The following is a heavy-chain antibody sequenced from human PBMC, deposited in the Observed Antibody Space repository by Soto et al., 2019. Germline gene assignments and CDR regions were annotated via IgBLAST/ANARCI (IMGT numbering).Heavy chain of an antibody. CDR1: GFTFSSYE. Sequence: EVQLVESGGGLVQPGGSLRLSCAASGFTFSSYEMNWVRQAPGKGLEWVSYISSSGSTIYYADSVKGRFTTSSDNAKTSLYLPMNCLRAEDTAVYYCARTHWKDMTPDSWVQGTLVTVSS. J-gene: IGHJ4*02. CDR3: ARTHWKDMTPDS. V-gene: IGHV3-48*03. CDR2: ISSSGSTI. D-gene: IGHD1-1*01.